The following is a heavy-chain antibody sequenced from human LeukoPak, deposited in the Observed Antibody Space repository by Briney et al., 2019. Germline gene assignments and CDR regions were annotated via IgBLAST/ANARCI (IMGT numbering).Heavy chain of an antibody. Sequence: GASVKVSCKASGYTFTSYDIHWVRTATGQGLGWMGWMNPNSGNTGYAQKFQGRVTMTRNTSISTAYMELSSLRSEDTAVYYCARALIAVAGADFDYWGQGTLVTVSS. J-gene: IGHJ4*02. D-gene: IGHD6-19*01. CDR2: MNPNSGNT. CDR3: ARALIAVAGADFDY. V-gene: IGHV1-8*01. CDR1: GYTFTSYD.